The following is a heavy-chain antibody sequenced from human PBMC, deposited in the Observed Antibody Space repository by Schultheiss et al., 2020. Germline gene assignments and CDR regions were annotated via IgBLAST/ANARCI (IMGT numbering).Heavy chain of an antibody. V-gene: IGHV1-8*01. CDR2: MNPNSGNT. Sequence: ASVKVSCKASGYTFTSYDINWVRQATGQGLEWMGWMNPNSGNTGYAQKFQGRVTMTRNTSISTAYMELSSLRSEDTAVYYCARVTAVTTWYYYYGMDVWGKGTTVNVYS. J-gene: IGHJ6*04. CDR3: ARVTAVTTWYYYYGMDV. CDR1: GYTFTSYD. D-gene: IGHD4-17*01.